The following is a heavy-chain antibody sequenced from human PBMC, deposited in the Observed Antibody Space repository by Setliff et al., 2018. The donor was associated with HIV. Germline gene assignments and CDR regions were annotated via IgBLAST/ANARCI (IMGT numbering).Heavy chain of an antibody. Sequence: SETLSLTCAVSGGSISSGGYYWNWIRQHPGKGLEWIGYIYYSGTTYYNPSLKSRVTISVDKSKNQFSLKLNSVTAADTAVYYCARRYGDYKIGDWFFDLWVPETLLVTVSS. CDR3: ARRYGDYKIGDWFFDL. CDR2: IYYSGTT. V-gene: IGHV4-31*11. CDR1: GGSISSGGYY. D-gene: IGHD4-17*01. J-gene: IGHJ2*01.